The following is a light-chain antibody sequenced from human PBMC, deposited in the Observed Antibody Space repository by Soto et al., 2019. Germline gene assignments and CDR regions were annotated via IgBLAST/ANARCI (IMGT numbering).Light chain of an antibody. CDR1: QGICDT. Sequence: EVVMMQSPATLSVSPGERATLSCSASQGICDTLAWYQHEPGQSPRLLIYETSTRATCVPARFSGSRSGTEFTFYINSLQSEDFAVYYCQRYNNWPLTFGGGTKV. CDR3: QRYNNWPLT. V-gene: IGKV3-15*01. CDR2: ETS. J-gene: IGKJ4*02.